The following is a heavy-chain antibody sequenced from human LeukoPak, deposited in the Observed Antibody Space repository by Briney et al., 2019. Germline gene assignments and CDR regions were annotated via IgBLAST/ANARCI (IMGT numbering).Heavy chain of an antibody. D-gene: IGHD3-9*01. Sequence: GGSLRLSCAASGFTFSDYHMSWIRQAPGKGLECVSYISNRGSTIYYADSVKGRFTISRDNAKNSLYLQMNSLRAEDTAVYYCAXVXRYXDWLGESYYFDYWGQGTLVTVSS. V-gene: IGHV3-11*01. J-gene: IGHJ4*02. CDR1: GFTFSDYH. CDR3: AXVXRYXDWLGESYYFDY. CDR2: ISNRGSTI.